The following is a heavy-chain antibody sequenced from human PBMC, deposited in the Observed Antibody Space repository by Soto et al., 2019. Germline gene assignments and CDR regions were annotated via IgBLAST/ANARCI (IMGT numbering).Heavy chain of an antibody. CDR1: GYTFTSYG. J-gene: IGHJ6*02. Sequence: ASVKVSCKASGYTFTSYGISWVRQAPGQGLEWMGWINPNSGGTNYAQKFQGWVTMTRDTSISTAYMELSRLRSDDTAVYYCARSSCHGLRYFDWLEADSLGMDVWGQGTTVTVSS. V-gene: IGHV1-2*04. CDR2: INPNSGGT. CDR3: ARSSCHGLRYFDWLEADSLGMDV. D-gene: IGHD3-9*01.